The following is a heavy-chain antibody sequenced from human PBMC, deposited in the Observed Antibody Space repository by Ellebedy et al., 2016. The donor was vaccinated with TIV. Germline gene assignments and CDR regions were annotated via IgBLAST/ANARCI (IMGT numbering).Heavy chain of an antibody. V-gene: IGHV3-48*02. CDR3: AGGDSSGYPILFDY. Sequence: GGSLRLXXAASGFTFSSYSMNWVRQAPGKGLEWVSYISSSSSTIYYADSVKGRFTISRDNAKNSLYLQMNSLRDEDTAVYYCAGGDSSGYPILFDYWGQGTLVTVSS. CDR1: GFTFSSYS. D-gene: IGHD3-22*01. CDR2: ISSSSSTI. J-gene: IGHJ4*02.